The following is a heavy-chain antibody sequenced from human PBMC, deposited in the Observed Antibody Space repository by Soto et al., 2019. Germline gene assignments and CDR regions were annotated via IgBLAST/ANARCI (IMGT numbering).Heavy chain of an antibody. CDR2: INSNSGAT. CDR1: CYTFTGYF. D-gene: IGHD3-16*01. V-gene: IGHV1-2*02. J-gene: IGHJ5*02. Sequence: TSVKVSCKASCYTFTGYFMHCVRQAPGEGLEWMGWINSNSGATKYAPKFQGRVTMARDTSNRTAYLELSRLTSDDTAVYYCARGGGTTLAPLPWGQGTPVTVSS. CDR3: ARGGGTTLAPLP.